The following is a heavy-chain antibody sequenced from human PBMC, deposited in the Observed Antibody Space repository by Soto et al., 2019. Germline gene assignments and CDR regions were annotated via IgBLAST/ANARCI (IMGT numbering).Heavy chain of an antibody. J-gene: IGHJ4*02. CDR3: AHECSGGSCAPFNFDY. V-gene: IGHV1-69*02. Sequence: QVQLVQSGAEVKKPGSSVRVSCKASGGTLNSYTISWVRQAPGQGLEWMGRIISVIGIVNYARGFQGRVTXXXXXXXXXXXXXXXXXXXXXXXVXYCAHECSGGSCAPFNFDYWGQGTPVTVSS. CDR1: GGTLNSYT. CDR2: IISVIGIV. D-gene: IGHD2-15*01.